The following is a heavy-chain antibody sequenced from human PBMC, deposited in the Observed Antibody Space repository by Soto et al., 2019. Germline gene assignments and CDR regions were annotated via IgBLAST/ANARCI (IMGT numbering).Heavy chain of an antibody. V-gene: IGHV4-39*01. D-gene: IGHD2-15*01. J-gene: IGHJ6*02. Sequence: SETLSLTCSVSGYSVTSSGYYWAWIRQPPGKGLEWIGSMFYSGLTYYNPSLKSRVTLSVDTSKNQFSVRLNSVTAADTAVYYCAPLSVSLSGPYGIHVWGQGTTVTVS. CDR2: MFYSGLT. CDR3: APLSVSLSGPYGIHV. CDR1: GYSVTSSGYY.